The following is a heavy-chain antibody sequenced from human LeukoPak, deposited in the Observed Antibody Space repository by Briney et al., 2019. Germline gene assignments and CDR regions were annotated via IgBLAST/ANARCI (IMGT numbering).Heavy chain of an antibody. Sequence: GGSLRLSCAASGFTFSSYWMSWVRQAPGKGLEGVANIYQDGSEQHYVDSVKGRFTISRDNAKNSLYLQMNSLRAEDTAVYYCTRRAGGSSRRDYWGQGTLVTVSS. CDR1: GFTFSSYW. CDR3: TRRAGGSSRRDY. D-gene: IGHD2-15*01. J-gene: IGHJ4*02. CDR2: IYQDGSEQ. V-gene: IGHV3-7*05.